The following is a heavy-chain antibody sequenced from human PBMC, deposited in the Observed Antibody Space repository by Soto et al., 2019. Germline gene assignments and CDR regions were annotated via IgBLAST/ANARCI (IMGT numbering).Heavy chain of an antibody. J-gene: IGHJ6*02. CDR1: GYSFTSYW. Sequence: GESLKISCKGSGYSFTSYWIGWVRQMPGKGLEWMGIIYPGDSDTRYSPSFQGQVTISADKSISTAYLQWSSLKASDTAMYYCARLDILTGPHSSSWHYYYYGMDVWGQGTTVTVSS. CDR2: IYPGDSDT. D-gene: IGHD3-9*01. CDR3: ARLDILTGPHSSSWHYYYYGMDV. V-gene: IGHV5-51*01.